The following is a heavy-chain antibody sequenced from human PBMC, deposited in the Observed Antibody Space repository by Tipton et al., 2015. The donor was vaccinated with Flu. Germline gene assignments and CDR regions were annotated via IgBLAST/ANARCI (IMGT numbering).Heavy chain of an antibody. D-gene: IGHD3-22*01. CDR2: INHSGST. Sequence: TLSLTCAVYGGSFSGYYWSWIRQPPGKGLEWIGEINHSGSTNYNPSLQSRITISVDTSKNQFSLKLSSVTAADTAVYYWARGAPMILYYYYYYGMDVWGQGTTVTVSS. CDR3: ARGAPMILYYYYYYGMDV. CDR1: GGSFSGYY. V-gene: IGHV4-34*01. J-gene: IGHJ6*02.